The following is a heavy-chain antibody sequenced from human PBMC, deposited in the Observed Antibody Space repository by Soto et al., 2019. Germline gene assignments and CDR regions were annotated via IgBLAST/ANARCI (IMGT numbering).Heavy chain of an antibody. D-gene: IGHD3-16*01. J-gene: IGHJ5*02. V-gene: IGHV4-4*07. Sequence: LSLTCTVSGGSISSYYWSWIRQPAGKGLEWIGRIYTSGSTNYNPSLKSRVTMSVDTSKNQFSLKLSSVTAADTAVYYCARDLMITFGGAHWLDPWGQGTLVTVSS. CDR2: IYTSGST. CDR1: GGSISSYY. CDR3: ARDLMITFGGAHWLDP.